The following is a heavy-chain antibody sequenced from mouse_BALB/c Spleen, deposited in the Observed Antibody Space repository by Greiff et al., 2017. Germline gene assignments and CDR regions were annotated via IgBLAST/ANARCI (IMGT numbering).Heavy chain of an antibody. J-gene: IGHJ4*01. Sequence: EVQVVESGGGLVQPGGSLKLSCAASGFTFSSYGMSWVRQTPDKRLELVATINSNGGSTYYPDSVKGRFTISRDNAKNTLYLQMSSLKSEDTAMYYCARQQGYGAMDYWGQGTSVTVSS. CDR2: INSNGGST. D-gene: IGHD1-1*02. V-gene: IGHV5-6-3*01. CDR3: ARQQGYGAMDY. CDR1: GFTFSSYG.